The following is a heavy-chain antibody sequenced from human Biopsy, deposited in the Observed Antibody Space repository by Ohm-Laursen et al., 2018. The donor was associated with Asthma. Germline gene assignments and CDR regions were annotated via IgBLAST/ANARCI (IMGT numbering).Heavy chain of an antibody. CDR3: AIEVSTVDYGYYYFAMDV. Sequence: GASVKVSCKASGDIFSSFGIKWVRQAPGQGLEWMGGIIPIFGTSNYAQKFQGRVTFTADESTSSAYMELSSPTSEDSAVYYCAIEVSTVDYGYYYFAMDVWGQGTTVTVSS. D-gene: IGHD4-17*01. J-gene: IGHJ6*02. CDR1: GDIFSSFG. V-gene: IGHV1-69*13. CDR2: IIPIFGTS.